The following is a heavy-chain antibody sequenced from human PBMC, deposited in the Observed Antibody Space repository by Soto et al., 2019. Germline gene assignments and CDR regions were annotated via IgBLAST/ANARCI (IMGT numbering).Heavy chain of an antibody. CDR2: IVGSGGTI. D-gene: IGHD3-16*01. CDR1: GFTFSSYA. V-gene: IGHV3-23*01. J-gene: IGHJ6*03. CDR3: ARRPFGVPYYYYMDV. Sequence: GGSLRLSCAASGFTFSSYAMSWVRQAPGKGLEWVSVIVGSGGTIYYADSVKGRFTISRDNSKNTLYLQMNSLGAEDTAVYYCARRPFGVPYYYYMDVWGKGTTVTVSS.